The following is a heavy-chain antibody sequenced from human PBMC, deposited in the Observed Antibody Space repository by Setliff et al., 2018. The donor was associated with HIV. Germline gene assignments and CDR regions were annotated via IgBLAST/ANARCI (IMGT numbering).Heavy chain of an antibody. D-gene: IGHD3-10*01. CDR1: GGRFSSYA. CDR3: ARGTDGDYYYYMDV. J-gene: IGHJ6*03. V-gene: IGHV1-69*13. Sequence: ASVKVSCKASGGRFSSYAMSWVRQAPGQGLEWMGGIIPMFGSANYAQKFQGRVTITADGSTRTVYMVLSSLKSEDTAVYYCARGTDGDYYYYMDVWGKGTTVTVSS. CDR2: IIPMFGSA.